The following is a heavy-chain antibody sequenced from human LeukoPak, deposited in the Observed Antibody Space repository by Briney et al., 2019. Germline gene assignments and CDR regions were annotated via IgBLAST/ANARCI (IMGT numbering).Heavy chain of an antibody. CDR2: IYSGGST. J-gene: IGHJ3*02. V-gene: IGHV3-53*01. Sequence: GGSLRLSCAASGSTVSSNYMSWVRQAPGKGLEWVSVIYSGGSTYYADSVKGRFTISRDNSKNTPYLQMNSLRVEDTAVYYCAREIYCSASSCTGGVFDIWGQGTMVTVSS. CDR3: AREIYCSASSCTGGVFDI. D-gene: IGHD2-15*01. CDR1: GSTVSSNY.